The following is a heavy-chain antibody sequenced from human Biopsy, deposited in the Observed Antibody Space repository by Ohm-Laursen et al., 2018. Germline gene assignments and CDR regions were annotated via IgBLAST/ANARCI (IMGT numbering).Heavy chain of an antibody. V-gene: IGHV3-7*04. Sequence: LRFSCAACGIIFNSDWMSWVRQATGKGLEWVAIIREHGNEDFYVDSVKGRFTISRDNARNSVYLQMNSLRAEDTAIYYCARGNGPSAWGQGTLVTVSS. D-gene: IGHD4-11*01. J-gene: IGHJ5*02. CDR2: IREHGNED. CDR1: GIIFNSDW. CDR3: ARGNGPSA.